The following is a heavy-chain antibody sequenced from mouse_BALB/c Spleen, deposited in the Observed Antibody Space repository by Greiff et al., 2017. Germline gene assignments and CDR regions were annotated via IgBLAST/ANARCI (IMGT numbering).Heavy chain of an antibody. CDR1: GFTFSSFG. V-gene: IGHV5-17*02. D-gene: IGHD2-2*01. CDR2: ISSGSSTI. CDR3: ARRAIYYGYDDGLYYAMDY. Sequence: DVMLVESGGGLVQPGGSRKLSCAASGFTFSSFGMHWVRQAPEKGLEWVAYISSGSSTIYYADTVKGRFTISRDNPKNTLFLQMTSLRSEDTAMYYCARRAIYYGYDDGLYYAMDYWGQGTSVTVSS. J-gene: IGHJ4*01.